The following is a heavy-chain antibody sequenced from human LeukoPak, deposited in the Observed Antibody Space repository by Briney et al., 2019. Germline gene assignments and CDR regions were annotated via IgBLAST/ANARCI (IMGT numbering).Heavy chain of an antibody. CDR3: AILKRRFDY. J-gene: IGHJ4*02. CDR1: GGSFSGYY. V-gene: IGHV4-34*01. CDR2: INHSGST. D-gene: IGHD6-25*01. Sequence: SETLSLTCAVCGGSFSGYYWSWIRQPPGKGLEWIGEINHSGSTSYNPSLKSRVTISVDTSKNQFSLKLSSVTAADTAVYYCAILKRRFDYWGQGTLVTVSS.